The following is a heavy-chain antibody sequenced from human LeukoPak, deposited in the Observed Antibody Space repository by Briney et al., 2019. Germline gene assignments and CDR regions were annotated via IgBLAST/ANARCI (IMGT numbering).Heavy chain of an antibody. J-gene: IGHJ4*02. CDR1: GFTFSSYN. Sequence: GGSLRLSCAASGFTFSSYNMNWVRRAPGQGLEWVSTIRTNGAGTHYADSVRGRFTISRDDSKNTLYLQMDSLRAEDTAVYYCARDDYGDSGPLFDYWGQGALVTVSS. D-gene: IGHD4-17*01. V-gene: IGHV3-23*01. CDR2: IRTNGAGT. CDR3: ARDDYGDSGPLFDY.